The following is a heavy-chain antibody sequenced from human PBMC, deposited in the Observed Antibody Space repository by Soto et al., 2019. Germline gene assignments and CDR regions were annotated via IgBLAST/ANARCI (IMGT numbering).Heavy chain of an antibody. V-gene: IGHV3-23*01. CDR2: IGGNTGNT. CDR1: GFTFSSYA. Sequence: PGGSLRLSCAASGFTFSSYAVSWVRQAPGKGLEWVSAIGGNTGNTYYADSVKGRFTISRGNSKNTLSLQMNSLRAEDTAVYYCAKSFWSGYPEFDYWGQGTLVTVSS. J-gene: IGHJ4*02. CDR3: AKSFWSGYPEFDY. D-gene: IGHD3-3*01.